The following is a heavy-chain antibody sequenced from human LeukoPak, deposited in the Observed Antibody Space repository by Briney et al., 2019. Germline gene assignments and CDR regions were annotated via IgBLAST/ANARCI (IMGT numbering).Heavy chain of an antibody. Sequence: GGSLRLSCEASGFTFSSHAMHWVRQAPGKGLEYVAGTNTDGKYIYYVESVRGRFTISRDGSKNTLHLQMGSLRPDDMAVYYCARGGTYTSSSLNSWGQGTLVIVSS. CDR1: GFTFSSHA. CDR2: TNTDGKYI. D-gene: IGHD1-26*01. V-gene: IGHV3-64*02. CDR3: ARGGTYTSSSLNS. J-gene: IGHJ4*02.